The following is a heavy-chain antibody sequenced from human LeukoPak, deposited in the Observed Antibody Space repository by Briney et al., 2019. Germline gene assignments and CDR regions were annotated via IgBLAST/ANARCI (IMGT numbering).Heavy chain of an antibody. J-gene: IGHJ4*02. CDR1: GVNLSNYG. CDR3: AKRGVVIRVILVGFHKEAYYFDS. Sequence: PGGSLRLSCVVSGVNLSNYGMSWVRQAPGKGLEWVASISGSGGRTNYADSVRGRYTISRDNPKNTLYLQMNSLRAEDTAVYFCAKRGVVIRVILVGFHKEAYYFDSWGQGALVTVSS. D-gene: IGHD3-22*01. V-gene: IGHV3-23*01. CDR2: ISGSGGRT.